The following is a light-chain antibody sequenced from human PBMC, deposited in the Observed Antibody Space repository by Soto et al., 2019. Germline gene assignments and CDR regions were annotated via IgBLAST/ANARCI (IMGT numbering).Light chain of an antibody. CDR3: QQYSSSPVT. CDR2: DAS. CDR1: QSVGSNY. V-gene: IGKV3-20*01. Sequence: EIVLTQSPDTLSLSPGERATLSCRASQSVGSNYLAWYQQKPGQAPRLLMYDASGRASGIPDRFSGSGSGTDFTLTISRLEPEDFAVYYCQQYSSSPVTFGGGTKVDIK. J-gene: IGKJ4*01.